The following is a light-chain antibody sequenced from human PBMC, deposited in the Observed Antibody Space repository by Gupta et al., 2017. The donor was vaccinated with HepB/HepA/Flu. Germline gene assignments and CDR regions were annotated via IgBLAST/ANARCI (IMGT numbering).Light chain of an antibody. CDR3: QSWDSRTVV. J-gene: IGLJ2*01. Sequence: SYELTQPPSVSVSPGQTASIPCSGDKLGDKYACWYQQKPGQSPVVVIYQDTKRPSGIPERFSGSNSGNTATLTISGTQAVDEADYYCQSWDSRTVVFGGGTKLTVL. V-gene: IGLV3-1*01. CDR1: KLGDKY. CDR2: QDT.